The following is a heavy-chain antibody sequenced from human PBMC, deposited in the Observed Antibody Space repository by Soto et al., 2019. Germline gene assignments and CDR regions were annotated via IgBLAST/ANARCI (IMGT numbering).Heavy chain of an antibody. CDR3: ARGCYFCSTSCYSRWYYYYYMDV. J-gene: IGHJ6*03. V-gene: IGHV4-39*01. CDR2: IYYSGNT. CDR1: GDSISSRSYY. D-gene: IGHD2-2*02. Sequence: SETLSLTCTVSGDSISSRSYYWGWIRQPPGKGLERIGSIYYSGNTYYNPSLNSRVIISVDTSKNQFSLRLSSVTAADTAVYYCARGCYFCSTSCYSRWYYYYYMDVWGKGTTVTVSS.